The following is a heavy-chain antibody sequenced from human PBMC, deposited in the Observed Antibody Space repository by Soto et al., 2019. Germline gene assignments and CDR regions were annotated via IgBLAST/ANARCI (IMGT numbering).Heavy chain of an antibody. Sequence: PGESLKISCKGSGYSFTSYWIGWVRQMPGKGLEWMGIIYPGDSDTRYSPSFQGQVTISADKSISTAYLQWSSLKASDTAMYYCARGPWTYEDIVVVPAVDWFDPWGQGTLVTVSS. D-gene: IGHD2-2*01. CDR2: IYPGDSDT. V-gene: IGHV5-51*01. J-gene: IGHJ5*02. CDR3: ARGPWTYEDIVVVPAVDWFDP. CDR1: GYSFTSYW.